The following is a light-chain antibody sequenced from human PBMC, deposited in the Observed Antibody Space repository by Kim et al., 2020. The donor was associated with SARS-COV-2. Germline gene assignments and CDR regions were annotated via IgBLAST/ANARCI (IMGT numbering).Light chain of an antibody. CDR3: AAWDDSLNGPV. CDR2: NNN. Sequence: GQRVTISCSGSSTNIGSNTVNWYQQLPGAAPKLLIYNNNQRPSGVPSRFSGSKSGASASLAISGLQSEDEADYYCAAWDDSLNGPVFGTGTKVTVL. CDR1: STNIGSNT. J-gene: IGLJ1*01. V-gene: IGLV1-44*01.